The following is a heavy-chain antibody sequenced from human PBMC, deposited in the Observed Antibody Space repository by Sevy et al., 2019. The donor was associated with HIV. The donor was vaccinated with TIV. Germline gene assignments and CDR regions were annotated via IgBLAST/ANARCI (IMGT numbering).Heavy chain of an antibody. CDR2: ISYDKSER. Sequence: GESLKISCAASGFTFGSYGMHWVRQAPGRGLEWVSFISYDKSERYYGDSVRGRFTISRDNFKNTLWLQMNSLRPEDTAVYYCARDNSGYFHFDYWGQRTLVTVSS. CDR1: GFTFGSYG. D-gene: IGHD3-22*01. CDR3: ARDNSGYFHFDY. V-gene: IGHV3-30*03. J-gene: IGHJ4*02.